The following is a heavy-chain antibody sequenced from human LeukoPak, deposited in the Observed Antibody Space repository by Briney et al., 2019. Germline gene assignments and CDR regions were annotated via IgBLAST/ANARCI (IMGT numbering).Heavy chain of an antibody. D-gene: IGHD6-6*01. V-gene: IGHV1-2*02. CDR2: INPNSGST. CDR1: GYTFTGYY. CDR3: ARGDLYSSSSGSDY. J-gene: IGHJ4*02. Sequence: ASVKVSCKASGYTFTGYYMHWVRQAPGQGLEWMGWINPNSGSTNYAQKLQGRVTMTTDTSTSTAYMELRSLRSDDTAVYYCARGDLYSSSSGSDYWGQGTLVTVSS.